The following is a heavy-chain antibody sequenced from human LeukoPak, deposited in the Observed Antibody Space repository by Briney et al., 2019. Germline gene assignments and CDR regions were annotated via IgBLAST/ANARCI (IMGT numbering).Heavy chain of an antibody. Sequence: PSETLSLTCAVYGGSFSGYYWSWIRQPPGKGLEWIGEINHSGSTNYNPSLKSRVTISVDTSKNQFSLKLSSVTAADTAVYYCARGRGDDILTGYYTPLGYWGQGTLVTVSS. CDR2: INHSGST. J-gene: IGHJ4*02. D-gene: IGHD3-9*01. V-gene: IGHV4-34*01. CDR1: GGSFSGYY. CDR3: ARGRGDDILTGYYTPLGY.